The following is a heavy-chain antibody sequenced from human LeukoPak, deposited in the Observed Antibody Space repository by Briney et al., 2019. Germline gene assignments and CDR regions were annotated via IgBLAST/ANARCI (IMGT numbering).Heavy chain of an antibody. CDR2: IRSSSYI. CDR1: GFTFSGHW. Sequence: GGSLRLSCAASGFTFSGHWMSWVRQLPGKGLEWVSSIRSSSYIFYTDSVKGRFTISRDNTKNSLYLHMNSLRVEDTALYYCAKGNDILTLWGQGTLVTVSS. V-gene: IGHV3-21*01. D-gene: IGHD3-9*01. J-gene: IGHJ4*02. CDR3: AKGNDILTL.